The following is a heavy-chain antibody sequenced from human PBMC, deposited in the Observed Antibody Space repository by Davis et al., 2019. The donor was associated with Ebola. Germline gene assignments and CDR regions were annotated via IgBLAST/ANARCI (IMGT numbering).Heavy chain of an antibody. V-gene: IGHV3-15*01. J-gene: IGHJ4*02. D-gene: IGHD5-18*01. CDR2: IKSKPDCGTT. CDR3: TSTVDTADY. CDR1: GFTFSIYW. Sequence: GGSLRLSCAASGFTFSIYWMSWVRPVPGKGLEWVGRIKSKPDCGTTDYAAPAKGRFTISRDDSKNTAYLQMNSLKTEDTAVYYCTSTVDTADYWGQGTLVTVSS.